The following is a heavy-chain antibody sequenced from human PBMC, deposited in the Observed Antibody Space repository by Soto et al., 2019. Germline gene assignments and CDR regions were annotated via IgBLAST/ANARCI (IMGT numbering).Heavy chain of an antibody. J-gene: IGHJ5*02. D-gene: IGHD3-16*01. CDR2: ISGRSGVP. CDR1: GLTLRSYA. Sequence: EGQLLQSGGDLVQPGGSLRLSCAGSGLTLRSYAMTWIRQTPEKGLERVSTISGRSGVPSYADSVNGRFTVSRDNSKNTLYLQMNSLRPDDTAIYYCAKGGPFTGGFDPWGQGTLVTVAS. V-gene: IGHV3-23*01. CDR3: AKGGPFTGGFDP.